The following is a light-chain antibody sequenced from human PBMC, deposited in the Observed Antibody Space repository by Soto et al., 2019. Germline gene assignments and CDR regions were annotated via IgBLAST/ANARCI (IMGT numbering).Light chain of an antibody. CDR2: DVS. CDR1: ISDVGGYNY. V-gene: IGLV2-14*03. Sequence: QSVPTQPASVSGSPGQSITISCTGTISDVGGYNYVSWYQQHPGKAPKLMIYDVSNRPSGVSNRFSGSKSGNTASLTISVLQAEDEADYYCSSYTSSSTYVFGTGTKLTVL. CDR3: SSYTSSSTYV. J-gene: IGLJ1*01.